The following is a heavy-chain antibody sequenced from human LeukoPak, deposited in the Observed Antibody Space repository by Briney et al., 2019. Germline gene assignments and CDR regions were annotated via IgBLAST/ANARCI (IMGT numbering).Heavy chain of an antibody. J-gene: IGHJ6*02. CDR2: ISSSSNYI. CDR3: AKVDHITIFGVAVWDYYYGMDV. CDR1: GFTFRTYW. V-gene: IGHV3-21*01. Sequence: GGSLRLSCAVSGFTFRTYWMHWVRQAPGKGLEWVSSISSSSNYIYYADSVKGRFTISRDNAKNSLYLQMNSLRAEDTAVYYCAKVDHITIFGVAVWDYYYGMDVWGQGTTVTVSS. D-gene: IGHD3-3*01.